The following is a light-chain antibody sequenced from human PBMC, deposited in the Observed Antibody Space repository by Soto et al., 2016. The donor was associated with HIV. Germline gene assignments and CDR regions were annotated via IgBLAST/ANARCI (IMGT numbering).Light chain of an antibody. CDR3: QQFNSYPFT. CDR2: GAS. Sequence: DIQLTQSPSFLSASVGDRVTVTCRASQGISSYLAWYQQKPGKAPKLLIHGASTLQNDVPSRFTGSGSGTEFTLTINRLQPEDFATYYCQQFNSYPFTFGGGTKVE. J-gene: IGKJ4*01. V-gene: IGKV1-9*01. CDR1: QGISSY.